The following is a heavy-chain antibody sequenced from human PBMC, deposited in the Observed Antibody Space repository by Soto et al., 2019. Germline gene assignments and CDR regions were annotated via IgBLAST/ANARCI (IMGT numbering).Heavy chain of an antibody. CDR2: ISSNGDTI. CDR3: AREPHGFLESSSVFGLDI. CDR1: GFTFSDSY. D-gene: IGHD3-3*01. Sequence: QGQLVQSGGGFVKPGGSLRLSCAASGFTFSDSYMTWIRQAPGKGLEWVAYISSNGDTIYYADSLKGRITNSRDNAENSLYLQMHSLRADDTAVYYCAREPHGFLESSSVFGLDIWGQGTVVTVSS. V-gene: IGHV3-11*01. J-gene: IGHJ3*02.